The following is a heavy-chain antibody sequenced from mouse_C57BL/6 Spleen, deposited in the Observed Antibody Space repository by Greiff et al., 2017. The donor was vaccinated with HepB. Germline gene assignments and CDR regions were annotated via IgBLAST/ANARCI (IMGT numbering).Heavy chain of an antibody. CDR1: GYTFTDYY. V-gene: IGHV1-26*01. J-gene: IGHJ4*01. CDR2: INPNNGGT. D-gene: IGHD1-1*01. Sequence: EVQLQQSGPELVKPGASVKISCKASGYTFTDYYMNWVKQSHGKSLEWIGDINPNNGGTSYNQKFKGKATLTVDKSSSTAYMELRSLTSEDSAVYYCASHGSPYAMDYWGQGTSVTVSS. CDR3: ASHGSPYAMDY.